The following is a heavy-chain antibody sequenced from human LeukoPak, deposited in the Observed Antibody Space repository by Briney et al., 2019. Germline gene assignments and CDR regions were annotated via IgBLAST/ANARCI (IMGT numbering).Heavy chain of an antibody. V-gene: IGHV1-2*02. Sequence: ASVKVSCKASGYTFTGYYMHWVRQAPGQGLEWMGWINPNSGGTNYAQKFQGRVTMTRDTSTSTVYMELSSLRSEDTAVYYCARDLGYSYGYDIWGQGTMVTVSS. CDR1: GYTFTGYY. CDR2: INPNSGGT. J-gene: IGHJ3*02. D-gene: IGHD5-18*01. CDR3: ARDLGYSYGYDI.